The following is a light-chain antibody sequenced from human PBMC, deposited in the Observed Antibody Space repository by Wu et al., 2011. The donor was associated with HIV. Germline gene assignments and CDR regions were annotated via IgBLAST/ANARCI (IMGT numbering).Light chain of an antibody. CDR1: QSVSSN. J-gene: IGKJ1*01. CDR3: QQYNNWPRT. CDR2: CI. V-gene: IGKV3-15*01. Sequence: SQSVSSNLAWYQQNLARLQAPHLWCIHRATGIPARFSGSGSGAEFTLTISSMQSEDFAVYYCQQYNNWPRTFGQGTQGGNQT.